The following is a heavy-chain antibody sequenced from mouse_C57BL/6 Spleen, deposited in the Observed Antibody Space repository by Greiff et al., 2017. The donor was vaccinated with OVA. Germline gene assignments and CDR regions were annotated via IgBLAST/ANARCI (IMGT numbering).Heavy chain of an antibody. J-gene: IGHJ2*01. Sequence: VQLKESGAELVRPGASVTLSCKASGYTFTDYEMHWVKQTPVHGLEWIGAIDPETGGTAYNQKFKGKAILTADKSSSTAYMELRSLTSEDSAVYYCTRPYGSSYHDYWGQGTTLTVSS. CDR1: GYTFTDYE. CDR2: IDPETGGT. V-gene: IGHV1-15*01. CDR3: TRPYGSSYHDY. D-gene: IGHD1-1*01.